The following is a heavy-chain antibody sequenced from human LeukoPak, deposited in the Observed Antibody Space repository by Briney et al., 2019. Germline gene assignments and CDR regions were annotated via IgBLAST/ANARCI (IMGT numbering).Heavy chain of an antibody. CDR2: IIPILGIA. Sequence: SVTFSCKASGGTFSIYAISWVRQAPGQGLEWMGRIIPILGIANYAQKFQGRVTITADKSTSTAYMELSSLRSEDTAVYYCARYECSSTSCYSAFDIWGQGTMVTVSS. D-gene: IGHD2-2*01. J-gene: IGHJ3*02. V-gene: IGHV1-69*04. CDR3: ARYECSSTSCYSAFDI. CDR1: GGTFSIYA.